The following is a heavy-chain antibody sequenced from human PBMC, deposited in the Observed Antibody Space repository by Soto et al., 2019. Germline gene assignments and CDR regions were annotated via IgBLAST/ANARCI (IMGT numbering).Heavy chain of an antibody. V-gene: IGHV3-9*01. D-gene: IGHD4-17*01. CDR2: ISWNSGSI. Sequence: EVQLVESGGGLVQPGRSLRLSCAASGFTFDDYAMHWVRQAPGKGLEWVSGISWNSGSIGYADSVKGRFTISRDNAKNSLYLQMNSLRAEDTALYYCAKDSRSGDYGDYKWFDPWGQGTLVTVSS. J-gene: IGHJ5*02. CDR3: AKDSRSGDYGDYKWFDP. CDR1: GFTFDDYA.